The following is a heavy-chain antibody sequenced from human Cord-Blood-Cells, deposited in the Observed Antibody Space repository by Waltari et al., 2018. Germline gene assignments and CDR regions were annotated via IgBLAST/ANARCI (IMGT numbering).Heavy chain of an antibody. D-gene: IGHD6-6*01. Sequence: QVQLQQWGAGLLKPSETLSLTCADYGGTFSGYYWSWLRQPPGKGVEWIGEINNSRNTNYHPALKSIVTISLDTSKNHVSRTLSSVTAAVTAVYYCARFEYSSSYYFDYWGQGTLVTVSS. V-gene: IGHV4-34*01. CDR3: ARFEYSSSYYFDY. CDR1: GGTFSGYY. CDR2: INNSRNT. J-gene: IGHJ4*02.